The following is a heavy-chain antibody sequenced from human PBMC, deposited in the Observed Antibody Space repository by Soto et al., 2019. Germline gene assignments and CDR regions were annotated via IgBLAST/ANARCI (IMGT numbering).Heavy chain of an antibody. V-gene: IGHV3-30*03. D-gene: IGHD6-13*01. CDR2: ISRDGGTK. J-gene: IGHJ3*02. CDR1: GFTVSTYG. Sequence: GGSLRLSCAVSGFTVSTYGMHWVRQAPGKGLEWVAVISRDGGTKYYADSVKGRFTISRDNAKNTLYLQMNSLRVEDTAVYYCASGHSSSWPHYWAFNIWGQGTMVTVSS. CDR3: ASGHSSSWPHYWAFNI.